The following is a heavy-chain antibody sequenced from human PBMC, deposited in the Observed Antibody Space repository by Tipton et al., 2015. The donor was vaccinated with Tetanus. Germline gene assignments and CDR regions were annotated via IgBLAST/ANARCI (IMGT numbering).Heavy chain of an antibody. CDR1: GFSFSTFW. CDR2: ISVRGSHT. Sequence: SLRLSCEGSGFSFSTFWMTWVRQAPGKGLEWVSGISVRGSHTYYADPVKGRFSISRDNSKNTVYLQMNSLRDEDTAVYYCAKDPASRGWFDPWGQGTLVSVSS. V-gene: IGHV3-23*01. J-gene: IGHJ5*02. CDR3: AKDPASRGWFDP.